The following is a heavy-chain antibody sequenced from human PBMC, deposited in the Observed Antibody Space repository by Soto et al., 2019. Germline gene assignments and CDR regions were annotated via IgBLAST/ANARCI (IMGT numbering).Heavy chain of an antibody. V-gene: IGHV3-23*01. J-gene: IGHJ6*02. CDR3: AKPVRYSGFDYDYGMDV. CDR2: VTGSGVQT. CDR1: GFPFSNFA. Sequence: PGGSLRLSCAASGFPFSNFAMSWVRQAPGKGLEWVSTVTGSGVQTYYADPVKGRFTISRDNSKNTLSLQMNSLRVDDTAVYYCAKPVRYSGFDYDYGMDVWGQGTTVTVSS. D-gene: IGHD5-12*01.